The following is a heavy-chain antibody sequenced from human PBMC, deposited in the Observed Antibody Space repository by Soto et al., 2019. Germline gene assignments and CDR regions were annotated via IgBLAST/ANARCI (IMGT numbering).Heavy chain of an antibody. CDR1: GFTFSSYS. D-gene: IGHD3-10*01. Sequence: GGSLRLSCAAPGFTFSSYSMSWARQAPGKGLEWVANIKQDGSEKYYVDSVKGRFTISRDNAKNSLYLQMNSLRAEDTAVYYCASLMVRGVMWLDYWGQGTLVTVSS. J-gene: IGHJ4*02. CDR3: ASLMVRGVMWLDY. V-gene: IGHV3-7*05. CDR2: IKQDGSEK.